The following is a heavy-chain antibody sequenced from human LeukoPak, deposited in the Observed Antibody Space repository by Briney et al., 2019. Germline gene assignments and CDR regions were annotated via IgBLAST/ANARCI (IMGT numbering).Heavy chain of an antibody. CDR1: GYTLTELS. V-gene: IGHV1-24*01. Sequence: ASVKVSCKVSGYTLTELSMHWVRQAPGKGLEWMGGFDPEDGETIYAQKFQGRVTMTEDTSTDTAYMELSSLRSEDTAVYYCATESYSGHDSGYYYYGMDVWGQGTTVTVSS. D-gene: IGHD5-12*01. CDR3: ATESYSGHDSGYYYYGMDV. CDR2: FDPEDGET. J-gene: IGHJ6*02.